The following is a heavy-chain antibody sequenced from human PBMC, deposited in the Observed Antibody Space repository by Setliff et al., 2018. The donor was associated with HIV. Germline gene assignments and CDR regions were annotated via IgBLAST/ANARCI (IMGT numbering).Heavy chain of an antibody. CDR1: GGSISSHY. V-gene: IGHV4-4*07. J-gene: IGHJ4*02. CDR2: IYSSGST. D-gene: IGHD6-19*01. CDR3: ASSGWLPYFDY. Sequence: SETLSLTCTVSGGSISSHYWSWIRQPAGKGLEWIGRIYSSGSTNYNPSLKSRVTISVDTSKNQFSLKLSSVTAADTAVYYCASSGWLPYFDYWGQGTLVTVSS.